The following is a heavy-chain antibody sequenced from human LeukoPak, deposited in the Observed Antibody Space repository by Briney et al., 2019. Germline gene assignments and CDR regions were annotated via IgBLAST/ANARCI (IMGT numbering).Heavy chain of an antibody. D-gene: IGHD1-1*01. V-gene: IGHV3-30*03. CDR2: ISYDGSNK. CDR1: GLTFSSYG. CDR3: ARDRGVTTRPRGYFDS. Sequence: GRSLRLSCAASGLTFSSYGMHWVRQAPGRGLEWVALISYDGSNKYYADSVKGRFTISRDNAKDSLYLQMSSLRDEDTAVYYCARDRGVTTRPRGYFDSWGQGTLVTVSS. J-gene: IGHJ4*02.